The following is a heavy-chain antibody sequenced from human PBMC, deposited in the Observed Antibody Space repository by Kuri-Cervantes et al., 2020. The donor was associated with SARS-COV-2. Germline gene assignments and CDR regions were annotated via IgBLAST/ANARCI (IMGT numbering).Heavy chain of an antibody. D-gene: IGHD3-16*01. V-gene: IGHV3-30*04. CDR3: ARDMTFDEYGDYFYYYMDV. J-gene: IGHJ6*03. CDR1: GFTFSNYP. Sequence: GESLKISCAASGFTFSNYPLHWVRQAPGQGLEWVAAISYDGNNKYFADSVRGRFTVSRDNSKNTLYLEMDGLRPEDTAVYYCARDMTFDEYGDYFYYYMDVWGKGTTVTVSS. CDR2: ISYDGNNK.